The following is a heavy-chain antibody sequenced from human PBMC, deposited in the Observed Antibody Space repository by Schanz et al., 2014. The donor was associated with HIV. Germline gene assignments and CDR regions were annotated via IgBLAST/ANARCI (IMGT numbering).Heavy chain of an antibody. V-gene: IGHV1-2*02. CDR3: ASDLSVYSSSSSV. D-gene: IGHD6-13*01. J-gene: IGHJ6*02. Sequence: QVQLVQSGAEVKKPGASVKVSCKASGYTFSNFDINWVRQATGQGLEWMGWINPNRGGTNYAQKFQGRVTMTRDTSISTAYMELSRLRSDDTAVYYCASDLSVYSSSSSVWGQGTTVTVSS. CDR1: GYTFSNFD. CDR2: INPNRGGT.